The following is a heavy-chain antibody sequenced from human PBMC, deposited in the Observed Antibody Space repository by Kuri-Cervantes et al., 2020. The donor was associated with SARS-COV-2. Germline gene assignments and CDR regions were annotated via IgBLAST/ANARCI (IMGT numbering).Heavy chain of an antibody. J-gene: IGHJ6*03. V-gene: IGHV3-9*01. CDR1: GFTFDDYA. Sequence: GGSLRLSCAASGFTFDDYAMHWVRQAPGKGLEWVSGISWNSGSIGYADSVKGRFTISRDNAKNSLYLQMNSLRAEDTAVYYCAREQEDYYYYYYMDVWGKGTTVTVSS. CDR3: AREQEDYYYYYYMDV. CDR2: ISWNSGSI.